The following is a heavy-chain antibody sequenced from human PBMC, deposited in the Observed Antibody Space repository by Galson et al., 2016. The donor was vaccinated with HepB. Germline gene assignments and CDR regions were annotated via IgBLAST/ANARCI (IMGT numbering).Heavy chain of an antibody. D-gene: IGHD2-2*01. CDR2: ITGSGVT. CDR3: ARGIGDCSSNSCYLDFNY. V-gene: IGHV3-23*01. J-gene: IGHJ4*02. CDR1: GFTFSNHA. Sequence: LRLSCAASGFTFSNHAMSWVRQAPGKGLEWVSVITGSGVTYYADSVKGRFTISRDNSKNTVFLQMNSLRAEDTAVYYCARGIGDCSSNSCYLDFNYWGQGTLVTVSS.